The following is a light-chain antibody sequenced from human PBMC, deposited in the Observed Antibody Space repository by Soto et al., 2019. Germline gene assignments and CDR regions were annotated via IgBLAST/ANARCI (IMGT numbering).Light chain of an antibody. Sequence: EIVLTQSPATLSLSPGERATLSCRASQSVSSYLAWYQQKPCQAPRLLIYDASNRATGIPARFSGSGSGTDFTLTISSLEPEDFAVYYCQQRSNWPPWWTFGQGTKVEIK. CDR1: QSVSSY. J-gene: IGKJ1*01. V-gene: IGKV3-11*01. CDR3: QQRSNWPPWWT. CDR2: DAS.